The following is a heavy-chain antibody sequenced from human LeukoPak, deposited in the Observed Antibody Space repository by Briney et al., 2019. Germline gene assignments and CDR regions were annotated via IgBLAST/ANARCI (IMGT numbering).Heavy chain of an antibody. CDR2: ISAYNGNT. D-gene: IGHD6-19*01. CDR1: GYTFTSYG. J-gene: IGHJ6*03. CDR3: ARVPLSIAVAGTPPFYYYYMDV. V-gene: IGHV1-18*01. Sequence: ASVKVSCKASGYTFTSYGISWVRQAPGQGLEWMGWISAYNGNTNYAQKLQGRVTMTTDTSTSTAYTELSSLRSEDTAVYYCARVPLSIAVAGTPPFYYYYMDVWGKGTTVTVSS.